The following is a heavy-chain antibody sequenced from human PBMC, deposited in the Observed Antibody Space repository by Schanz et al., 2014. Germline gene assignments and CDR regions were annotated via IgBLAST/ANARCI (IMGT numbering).Heavy chain of an antibody. CDR2: IIGSSRTI. D-gene: IGHD1-26*01. CDR3: ARGGSGSHYRLDY. Sequence: QVQLVDSGGGLVKPGGSLRLSCTASGFPFSDYFMAWIRQPPGKGLEWVSYIIGSSRTIYYADSMKGRFTVSRDNAENALYLQMNSLRAEDTGLYFCARGGSGSHYRLDYWGQGTLVAVSS. V-gene: IGHV3-11*04. CDR1: GFPFSDYF. J-gene: IGHJ4*02.